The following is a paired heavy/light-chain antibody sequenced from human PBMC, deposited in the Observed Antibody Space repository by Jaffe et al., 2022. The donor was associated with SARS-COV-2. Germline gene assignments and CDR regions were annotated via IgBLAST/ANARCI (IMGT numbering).Heavy chain of an antibody. D-gene: IGHD2-2*01. CDR3: ARAYCSSTTCHPGEY. Sequence: QVQLVQSGGGVVQPGTSLRLSCAASGYTFSGYAMHWVRQAPGKGLEWVAVTSYDGSNKYYADSVKGRFTISRDSSKNTMYLQVNSLRDEDTAVYFCARAYCSSTTCHPGEYWGQGSLITVSS. V-gene: IGHV3-30*04. CDR2: TSYDGSNK. J-gene: IGHJ4*02. CDR1: GYTFSGYA.
Light chain of an antibody. CDR2: GVT. J-gene: IGLJ3*02. CDR1: SGDVGSYNR. V-gene: IGLV2-18*02. Sequence: QSALTQPPSVSGSPGQSVTISCTGTSGDVGSYNRVSWYQQPPGTAPKLMIYGVTNRPSGVPDRFSGSKSGNTASLTISGLQAEDEADYYCNSYRGSTWVFGGGTKLTVL. CDR3: NSYRGSTWV.